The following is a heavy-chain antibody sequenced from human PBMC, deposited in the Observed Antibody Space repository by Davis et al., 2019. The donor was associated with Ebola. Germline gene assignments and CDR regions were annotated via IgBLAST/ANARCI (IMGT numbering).Heavy chain of an antibody. CDR1: GFTFSSYA. J-gene: IGHJ6*02. V-gene: IGHV3-53*04. Sequence: GESLKISCAASGFTFSSYAMSWVRQAPGKGLEWVSVIYSGGSTYYADSVKGRFTISRHNSKNTLYLQMNSLRAEDTAVYYCARDPGTFNYYGMDVWGQGTTVTVSS. CDR2: IYSGGST. D-gene: IGHD1-14*01. CDR3: ARDPGTFNYYGMDV.